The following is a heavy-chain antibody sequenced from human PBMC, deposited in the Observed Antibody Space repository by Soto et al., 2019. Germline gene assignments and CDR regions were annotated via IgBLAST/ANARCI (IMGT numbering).Heavy chain of an antibody. Sequence: GASVKVSCKASGYTFTSYDINWVRQATGQGLEWMGWMNHNSGNTGYAQKFQGRVTMTRNTSISTAYMELSSLRSVDTAVYYCARSDVLRYFDWHPYHDAFDIWGQGTMVTVSS. V-gene: IGHV1-8*01. J-gene: IGHJ3*02. D-gene: IGHD3-9*01. CDR3: ARSDVLRYFDWHPYHDAFDI. CDR2: MNHNSGNT. CDR1: GYTFTSYD.